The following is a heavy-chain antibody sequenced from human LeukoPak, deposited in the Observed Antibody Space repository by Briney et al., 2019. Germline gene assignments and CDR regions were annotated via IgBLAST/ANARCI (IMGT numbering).Heavy chain of an antibody. CDR3: ARIYCSGGSCYYLDY. Sequence: PSETLSLTCAVSGGSISSYYWSWVRQPPGKGLEWIGRIYTSGGTNYNPSLTSRVTMSVDTSKNQFSLKLGSVTAADTALYYCARIYCSGGSCYYLDYWGQGTLVTVSS. J-gene: IGHJ4*02. CDR2: IYTSGGT. D-gene: IGHD2-15*01. V-gene: IGHV4-59*10. CDR1: GGSISSYY.